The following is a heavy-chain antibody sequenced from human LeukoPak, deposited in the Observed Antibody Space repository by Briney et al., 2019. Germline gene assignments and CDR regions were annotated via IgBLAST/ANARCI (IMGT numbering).Heavy chain of an antibody. V-gene: IGHV3-30*01. CDR1: GVTFSRSA. Sequence: GGSLRLSCEASGVTFSRSAFHWVRQAPGKGLEWVATISPDGSKKFYADSVKGRSTISRDNPENTMYLQMNSLRTEDTAVYFCGRQFDCWGQGTLVTISS. CDR3: GRQFDC. J-gene: IGHJ4*02. CDR2: ISPDGSKK.